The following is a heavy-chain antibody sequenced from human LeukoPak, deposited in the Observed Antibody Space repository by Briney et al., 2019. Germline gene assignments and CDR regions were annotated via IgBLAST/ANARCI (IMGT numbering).Heavy chain of an antibody. CDR2: IDTSGST. CDR1: GGSISSGSYY. Sequence: SETLSLTCTVSGGSISSGSYYWSWIRQPAGKGLEWIGRIDTSGSTNYNPSLKSRVTISVDTSKNQFSLKLSSVTAADTAVYYCARHSSDSGYYSPYYFDYWGQGTLVTVSS. D-gene: IGHD3-22*01. CDR3: ARHSSDSGYYSPYYFDY. J-gene: IGHJ4*02. V-gene: IGHV4-61*02.